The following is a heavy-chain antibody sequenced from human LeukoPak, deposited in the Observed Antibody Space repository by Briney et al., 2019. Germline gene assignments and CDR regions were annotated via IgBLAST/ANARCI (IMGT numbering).Heavy chain of an antibody. D-gene: IGHD1-7*01. CDR3: TKDYRVRSDWNFV. V-gene: IGHV3-23*01. Sequence: GGSLRLSCTASGFTFSNYAMSWLRQAPGKGLEWVSGIIERGQDTFYADSVKGRFTISRDNSRNMLYLQMNSLRVEDTAVYYCTKDYRVRSDWNFVWGTGTTVTVSS. CDR2: IIERGQDT. J-gene: IGHJ6*04. CDR1: GFTFSNYA.